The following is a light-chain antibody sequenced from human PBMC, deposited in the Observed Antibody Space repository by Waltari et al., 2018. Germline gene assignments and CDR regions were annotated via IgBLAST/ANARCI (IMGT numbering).Light chain of an antibody. V-gene: IGLV2-11*01. Sequence: QSALTQPPSVSGSPGQSVTISCTGTSSDVGADSYVPWYQQPPGKAPKFIIYDVNKRASGVPDRFSGSKSGNTASLTISGLQTVDEADYYCYSYAGTPTYVVFGGGTRLTVL. CDR2: DVN. CDR1: SSDVGADSY. J-gene: IGLJ2*01. CDR3: YSYAGTPTYVV.